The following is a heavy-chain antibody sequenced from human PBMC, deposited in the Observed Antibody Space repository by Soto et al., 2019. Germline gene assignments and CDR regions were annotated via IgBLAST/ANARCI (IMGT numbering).Heavy chain of an antibody. Sequence: QGQLVQSGVEVKKPGASVKVSCSASGYTFTNFGVTWVRQAPGQGLEWMGWISPYTDDPSYEQKFQGRVTMTIDTSTSTDYLDLRSLKSDDTAVYYCARVIPGAEAWFHPWGQGTLVTVSS. CDR1: GYTFTNFG. J-gene: IGHJ5*02. V-gene: IGHV1-18*01. CDR3: ARVIPGAEAWFHP. D-gene: IGHD2-2*02. CDR2: ISPYTDDP.